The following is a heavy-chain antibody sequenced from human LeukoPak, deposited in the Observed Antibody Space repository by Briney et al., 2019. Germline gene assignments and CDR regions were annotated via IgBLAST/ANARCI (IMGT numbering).Heavy chain of an antibody. D-gene: IGHD2/OR15-2a*01. CDR3: AEGTTA. Sequence: GGSLRLSCAAAGFTFTSHWMSWVRQAPGKGLEWVANINQDGSEKFYVDSVKGRFTISRDNAKNSLYLQMNSLRVDDTAVYYCAEGTTAWGQGTLVTVSS. V-gene: IGHV3-7*01. J-gene: IGHJ5*02. CDR2: INQDGSEK. CDR1: GFTFTSHW.